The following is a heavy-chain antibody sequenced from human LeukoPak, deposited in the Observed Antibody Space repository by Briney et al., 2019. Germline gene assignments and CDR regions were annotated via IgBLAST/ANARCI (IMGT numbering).Heavy chain of an antibody. Sequence: GGSLRLSCAASGFTISNYAMSWVRQMPGKGLEWMGIIYPGDSDTRYSPSFQGQVTISADKSNSTAYLQWSSLKASDTAMYYCARSANQGGVWVWGQGTLVTVSS. CDR1: GFTISNYA. CDR3: ARSANQGGVWV. D-gene: IGHD3-16*01. V-gene: IGHV5-51*01. J-gene: IGHJ4*02. CDR2: IYPGDSDT.